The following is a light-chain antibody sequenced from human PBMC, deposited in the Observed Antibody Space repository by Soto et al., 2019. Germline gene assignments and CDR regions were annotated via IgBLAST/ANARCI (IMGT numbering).Light chain of an antibody. V-gene: IGKV1-39*01. Sequence: IPMTQSPSSLSASVGDRVTITCRSSQVIISDVSWYQQRPGQAPKLLVIGASTLRTGVPSRFSASESGTDFALSISNLQPEDLASYYCQQTHSVPYTFGQGTRLEI. CDR2: GAS. CDR1: QVIISD. CDR3: QQTHSVPYT. J-gene: IGKJ2*01.